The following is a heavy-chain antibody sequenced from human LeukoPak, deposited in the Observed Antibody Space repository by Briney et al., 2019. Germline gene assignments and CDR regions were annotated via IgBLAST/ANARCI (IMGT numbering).Heavy chain of an antibody. CDR2: LYYSGSI. CDR3: AREYSSSWYRWFDP. J-gene: IGHJ5*02. CDR1: GGSISSYY. D-gene: IGHD6-13*01. Sequence: PSETLSLTCTVSGGSISSYYWSWIRQPPGKGLEWIGYLYYSGSINYNPSLKSRVSISVDTSKNQFSLKLSSVTAADTAVYFCAREYSSSWYRWFDPWGQGTLVTVSS. V-gene: IGHV4-59*12.